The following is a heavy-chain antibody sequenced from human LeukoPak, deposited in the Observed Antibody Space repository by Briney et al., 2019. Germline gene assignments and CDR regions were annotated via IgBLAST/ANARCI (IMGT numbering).Heavy chain of an antibody. CDR2: ISYDGSNK. D-gene: IGHD3-10*01. J-gene: IGHJ6*04. CDR3: ARDYGSGSFYYYYYGMDV. CDR1: GFTFSSYA. Sequence: GGSLRLSCAASGFTFSSYAMHWVRQPPGKGLEWVAVISYDGSNKYYADSVKGRFTISRDNSKNTLYLQMNRLRAEDTAVYYCARDYGSGSFYYYYYGMDVWGKGTTVTVSS. V-gene: IGHV3-30*04.